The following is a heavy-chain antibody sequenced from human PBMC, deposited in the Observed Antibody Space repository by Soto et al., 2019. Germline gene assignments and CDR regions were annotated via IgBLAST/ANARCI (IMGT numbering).Heavy chain of an antibody. D-gene: IGHD3-22*01. CDR2: IGIGSSTK. J-gene: IGHJ3*01. CDR3: ARDQLYYNDISGRPLNAFDV. V-gene: IGHV3-48*01. Sequence: PGVSLRLSCAASGFTFRNYGMNWVRQAPGKGLEWVSYIGIGSSTKYYADSVKGRFTISRDNAKNSLYLQMNSPRAEDTAVYYCARDQLYYNDISGRPLNAFDVWGQGTMVTVSS. CDR1: GFTFRNYG.